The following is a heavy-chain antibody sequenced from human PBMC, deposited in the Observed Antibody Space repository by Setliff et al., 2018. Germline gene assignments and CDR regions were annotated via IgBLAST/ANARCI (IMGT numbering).Heavy chain of an antibody. Sequence: SETLSLTCTVSGGSISSSSYYWGWIRQPPGKGLEWIGEIYHSGSTNYNPSLKSRVTISVDTSKNQFSLKLSSVTAADTAVYYCARGKSVTASNWFDPWGQGTQVTVSS. J-gene: IGHJ5*02. CDR1: GGSISSSSYY. CDR3: ARGKSVTASNWFDP. V-gene: IGHV4-39*07. CDR2: IYHSGST. D-gene: IGHD5-18*01.